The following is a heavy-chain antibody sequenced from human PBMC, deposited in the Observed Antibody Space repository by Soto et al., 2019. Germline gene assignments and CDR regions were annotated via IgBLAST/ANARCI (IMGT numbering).Heavy chain of an antibody. J-gene: IGHJ3*02. CDR2: INWNGGST. Sequence: GGSLRLSCAASGFTFDDYGMSWVRQAPGKGLEWVSGINWNGGSTGYADSVKGRFTISRDNAKNSLYLQMNSLRAEDTALYYCARGHGTHYYDSSGYRDAFDIWGQGTMVTVS. V-gene: IGHV3-20*04. CDR3: ARGHGTHYYDSSGYRDAFDI. D-gene: IGHD3-22*01. CDR1: GFTFDDYG.